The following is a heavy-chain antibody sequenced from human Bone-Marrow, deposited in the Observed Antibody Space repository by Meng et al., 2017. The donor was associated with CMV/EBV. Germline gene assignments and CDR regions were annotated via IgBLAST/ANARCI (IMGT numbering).Heavy chain of an antibody. CDR2: IIPILGIA. CDR3: AREWDCSSTSCDDY. V-gene: IGHV1-69*10. D-gene: IGHD2-2*01. CDR1: GGTFSSYA. Sequence: SVKVSCKASGGTFSSYAISWVRQVPGQGLEWMGGIIPILGIANYAQKFQGRVTITADKSTSTAYMELSSLRSEDTAVYYCAREWDCSSTSCDDYWGQGTLVTVSS. J-gene: IGHJ4*02.